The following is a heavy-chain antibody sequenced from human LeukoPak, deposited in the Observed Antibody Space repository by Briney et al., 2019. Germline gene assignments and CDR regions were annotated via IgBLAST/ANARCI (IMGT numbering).Heavy chain of an antibody. CDR3: AKCTVGAPNYGDY. CDR2: IYHSGTT. D-gene: IGHD1-26*01. CDR1: GHSITSGYY. J-gene: IGHJ4*02. Sequence: SETLSLTCAVSGHSITSGYYWDWIRQSPGKGLEWIGSIYHSGTTYYNPPLKSRVTISVDTSKNQFSMKLSSVTAADTAVYYCAKCTVGAPNYGDYWGQGTLVTVSS. V-gene: IGHV4-38-2*01.